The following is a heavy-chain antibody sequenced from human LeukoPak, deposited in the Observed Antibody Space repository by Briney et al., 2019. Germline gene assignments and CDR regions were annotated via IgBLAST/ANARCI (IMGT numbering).Heavy chain of an antibody. CDR1: GFIFAAYY. Sequence: PGRSLRLSCTASGFIFAAYYMTWFRQAPGKGLEWVGFIRNKAAGGTAEYAASVRGRFTVSRDDSNSIAYLQMNSLKTEDTGVYYCTRDRVQTDYWGQGTLVTVSS. V-gene: IGHV3-49*03. D-gene: IGHD6-6*01. J-gene: IGHJ4*02. CDR2: IRNKAAGGTA. CDR3: TRDRVQTDY.